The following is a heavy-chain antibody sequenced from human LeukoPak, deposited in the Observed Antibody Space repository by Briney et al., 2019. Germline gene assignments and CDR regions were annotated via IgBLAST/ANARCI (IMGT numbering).Heavy chain of an antibody. CDR1: GGSISSSSYY. CDR3: ARGGYSGYDYVLPYDY. V-gene: IGHV4-39*07. CDR2: IYYSGST. J-gene: IGHJ4*02. Sequence: SETLSLTCTVSGGSISSSSYYWGWIRQPPGKGLEWIGSIYYSGSTYYNPSLKSRVTISVDTSKNQFSLKLSSVTAADTAVYYCARGGYSGYDYVLPYDYWGQGTLVTVSS. D-gene: IGHD5-12*01.